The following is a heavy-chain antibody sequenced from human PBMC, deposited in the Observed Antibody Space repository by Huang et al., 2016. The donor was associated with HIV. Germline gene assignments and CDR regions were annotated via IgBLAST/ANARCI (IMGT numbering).Heavy chain of an antibody. J-gene: IGHJ3*01. Sequence: QAQLMQSGPEVKKPGASVKVSCKTSGYSFTDYGSTWVRQAPGQGPEWVGWNSAFNGDTERAQRLQGRVTLTTDTSTSMAYMELRSLRFDDTAVYFCARDPKYHRIGYYRQRRGIDVWGQGTMVSVSS. CDR2: NSAFNGDT. D-gene: IGHD3-22*01. V-gene: IGHV1-18*01. CDR3: ARDPKYHRIGYYRQRRGIDV. CDR1: GYSFTDYG.